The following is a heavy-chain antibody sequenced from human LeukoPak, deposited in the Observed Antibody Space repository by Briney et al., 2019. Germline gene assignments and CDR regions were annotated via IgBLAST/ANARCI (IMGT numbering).Heavy chain of an antibody. CDR3: AKAARSPVGSGSPTLKYYFDY. J-gene: IGHJ4*02. CDR2: ISGSGGST. CDR1: GFTFSSYA. D-gene: IGHD3-10*01. Sequence: PGGSLRLSCAASGFTFSSYAMSWVRQAPGKGLEWVSAISGSGGSTYYADSVKGRFTISRDNSKNTLYLQMNSLRAEDTAVYYCAKAARSPVGSGSPTLKYYFDYWGQGTLVTVSS. V-gene: IGHV3-23*01.